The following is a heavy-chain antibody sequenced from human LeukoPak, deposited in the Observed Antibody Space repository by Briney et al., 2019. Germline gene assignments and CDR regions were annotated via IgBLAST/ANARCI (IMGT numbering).Heavy chain of an antibody. CDR3: VRDKGYGYDY. D-gene: IGHD5-18*01. V-gene: IGHV3-7*01. J-gene: IGHJ4*02. CDR2: INQDGSKK. Sequence: PGGSLRLSCAASGFTFSSYSMSWVRQAPGKGLDWVANINQDGSKKYYVDSLKGRFTISRDNAKNSLYLQMNSLRAEDTAVYYCVRDKGYGYDYWSQGTLVTVSS. CDR1: GFTFSSYS.